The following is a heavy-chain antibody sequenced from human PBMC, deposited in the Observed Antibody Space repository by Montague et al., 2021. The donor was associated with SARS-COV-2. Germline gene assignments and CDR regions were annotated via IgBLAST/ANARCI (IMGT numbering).Heavy chain of an antibody. V-gene: IGHV4-39*07. CDR2: IYYSGST. D-gene: IGHD3-10*01. CDR1: GGSISSSSYY. Sequence: SETLSLTCTVSGGSISSSSYYWGWIRHPPGKGLEWIGSIYYSGSTYYNPSLKSRVTISVDTSKNQFSLKLSSVTAADTAVYYCARDLRRGFDPWGQGTLVTVSS. J-gene: IGHJ5*02. CDR3: ARDLRRGFDP.